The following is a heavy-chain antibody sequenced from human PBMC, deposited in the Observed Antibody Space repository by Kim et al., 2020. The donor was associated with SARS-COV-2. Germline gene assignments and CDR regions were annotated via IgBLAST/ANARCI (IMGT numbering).Heavy chain of an antibody. J-gene: IGHJ3*02. CDR2: ISYDGSNK. CDR3: ARDLWFGELLGAFDI. D-gene: IGHD3-10*01. Sequence: GGSLRLSCAASGFTFSSYAMHWVRQAPGKGLEWVAVISYDGSNKYYADSVKGRFTISRDNSKNTLYLQMNSLRAEDTAVYYCARDLWFGELLGAFDIWGQGTMVTVSS. CDR1: GFTFSSYA. V-gene: IGHV3-30*04.